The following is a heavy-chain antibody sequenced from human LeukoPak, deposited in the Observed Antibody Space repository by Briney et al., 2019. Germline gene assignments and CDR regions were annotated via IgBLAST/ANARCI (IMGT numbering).Heavy chain of an antibody. D-gene: IGHD6-19*01. CDR3: ASIVYSSGDY. Sequence: PGGSLRLSCAASGFTFSSYEMNWVRQAPGKGLEWVSYISSSGSTIYYTDSVKGRFTISRDNAKNSLYLQMNSLRAEDTAAYYCASIVYSSGDYWGQGTLVTVSS. CDR2: ISSSGSTI. V-gene: IGHV3-48*03. J-gene: IGHJ4*02. CDR1: GFTFSSYE.